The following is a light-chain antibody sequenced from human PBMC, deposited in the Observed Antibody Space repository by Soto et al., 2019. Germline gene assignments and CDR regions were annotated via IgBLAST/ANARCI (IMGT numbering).Light chain of an antibody. V-gene: IGKV1-27*01. CDR2: GAS. Sequence: DIQITQSPSSLSASIGYRFTITCRASQGISNYLAWYQQKPGKVPKLLIYGASTLESGVPSRFRGSGSGTDFTLTITSLQPEDFATYYCQKYNSAPRTFGQGTTVDTK. J-gene: IGKJ1*01. CDR1: QGISNY. CDR3: QKYNSAPRT.